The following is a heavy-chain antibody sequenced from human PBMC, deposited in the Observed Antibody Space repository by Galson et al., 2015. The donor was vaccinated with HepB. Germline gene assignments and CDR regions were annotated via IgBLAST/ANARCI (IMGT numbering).Heavy chain of an antibody. CDR3: SRARYSTSPPDS. CDR1: GYTFTSYY. J-gene: IGHJ5*01. D-gene: IGHD6-6*01. CDR2: INPSGGST. V-gene: IGHV1-46*01. Sequence: SVKVSCKASGYTFTSYYMHWVRQAPGQGLEWMGIINPSGGSTSYAQKFQDRVTMTTDTSTNTAYLELRSLRSDDTAVYYCSRARYSTSPPDSWGQGTLVTVSS.